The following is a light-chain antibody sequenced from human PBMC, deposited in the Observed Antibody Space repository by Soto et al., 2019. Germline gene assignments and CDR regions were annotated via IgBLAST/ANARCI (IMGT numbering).Light chain of an antibody. CDR2: DVS. J-gene: IGLJ2*01. CDR1: SSDVGCYYY. V-gene: IGLV2-14*01. Sequence: QSVLAHPPSVSRTPVQSITLACPGTSSDVGCYYYVSWYVQHPGKAPKLLVYDVSDRPPGDSNSFSGSTTGNTASTPIHGPQADAEADYYCSSYTNSSTLVFGGATKFTV. CDR3: SSYTNSSTLV.